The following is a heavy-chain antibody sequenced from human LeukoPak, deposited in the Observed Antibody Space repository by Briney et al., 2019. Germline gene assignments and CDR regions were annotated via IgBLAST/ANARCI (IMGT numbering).Heavy chain of an antibody. CDR1: GGSISSGSYY. CDR2: IYTSGST. J-gene: IGHJ6*03. V-gene: IGHV4-61*02. Sequence: SETLSLTCTVSGGSISSGSYYWSWIRQPAGKGLEWIGRIYTSGSTNYNPSLKSRVTISVDTSKNQFSLRLSSVTAADTAVYYCAREVSMWSSSDGYYYMDVWGKGTTVTVSS. CDR3: AREVSMWSSSDGYYYMDV. D-gene: IGHD2-21*01.